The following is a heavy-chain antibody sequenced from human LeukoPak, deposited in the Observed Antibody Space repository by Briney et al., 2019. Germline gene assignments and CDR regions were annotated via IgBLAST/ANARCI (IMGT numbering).Heavy chain of an antibody. CDR3: ARDPTFMITLGGVIVPLDY. CDR2: ISAYNGNT. V-gene: IGHV1-18*01. CDR1: GYTFTSYG. D-gene: IGHD3-16*02. Sequence: ASVKVSCKASGYTFTSYGISWVRQAPGQGLEWMGWISAYNGNTNYAQKLQGRVTMTTDTSTSTAYMELRSLRSDDTAVYYCARDPTFMITLGGVIVPLDYWGQGTLVTVSS. J-gene: IGHJ4*02.